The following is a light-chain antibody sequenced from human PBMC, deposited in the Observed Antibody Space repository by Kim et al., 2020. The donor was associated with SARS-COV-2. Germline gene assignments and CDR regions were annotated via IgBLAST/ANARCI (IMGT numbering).Light chain of an antibody. V-gene: IGLV3-19*01. Sequence: SSELTQDPAVSVALGQTVRITCQGDSLRSYYATWYQQKSGQAPVLVIYGKDNRPSGIPDRFSGSSSGNTAALTITGAQAEDEADYHCNSRDISGNHWVFG. CDR2: GKD. CDR1: SLRSYY. CDR3: NSRDISGNHWV. J-gene: IGLJ3*02.